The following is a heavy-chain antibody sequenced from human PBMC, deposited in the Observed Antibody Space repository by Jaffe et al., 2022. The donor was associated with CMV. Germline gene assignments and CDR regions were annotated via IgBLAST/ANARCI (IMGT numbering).Heavy chain of an antibody. Sequence: EVQLVESGGGLVQPGGSLRLSCAASGFTFSSYWMHWVRQAPGKGLVWVSRINSDGSSTSYADSVKGRFTISRDNAKNTLYLQMNSLRAEDTAVYYCARVSLSYCTNGVCYSPDAFDIWGQGTMVTVSS. D-gene: IGHD2-8*01. CDR2: INSDGSST. V-gene: IGHV3-74*01. J-gene: IGHJ3*02. CDR3: ARVSLSYCTNGVCYSPDAFDI. CDR1: GFTFSSYW.